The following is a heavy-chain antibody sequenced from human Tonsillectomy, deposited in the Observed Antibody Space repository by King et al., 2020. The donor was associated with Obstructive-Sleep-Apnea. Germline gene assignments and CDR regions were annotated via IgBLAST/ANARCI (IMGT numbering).Heavy chain of an antibody. CDR1: GGSISSSSYY. J-gene: IGHJ4*02. CDR2: IYYSGST. CDR3: ARDQLSYGGNSVDY. Sequence: QLQESGPGLVKPSETLSLTCTVSGGSISSSSYYWGWIRQPPGKGLEWIGSIYYSGSTYYNPSLKSRVTISVDTSKNQFSLKLGSVTAADTAVYYCARDQLSYGGNSVDYWGQGTLVTVSS. V-gene: IGHV4-39*07. D-gene: IGHD4-23*01.